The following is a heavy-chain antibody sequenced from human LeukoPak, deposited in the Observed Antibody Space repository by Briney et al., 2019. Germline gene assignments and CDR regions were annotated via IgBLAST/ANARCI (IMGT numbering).Heavy chain of an antibody. D-gene: IGHD5-18*01. CDR2: ISPSGTDI. V-gene: IGHV3-11*04. CDR1: GFTFTDTY. CDR3: ARGQLWLRYFDY. J-gene: IGHJ4*02. Sequence: GGSLRLSCAVSGFTFTDTYMTWIRQAPGKGLESLSYISPSGTDISYADSVKGRFTISRDNSKNTLYLQMDSLRAEDTAVYYCARGQLWLRYFDYWGQGTLVTVSS.